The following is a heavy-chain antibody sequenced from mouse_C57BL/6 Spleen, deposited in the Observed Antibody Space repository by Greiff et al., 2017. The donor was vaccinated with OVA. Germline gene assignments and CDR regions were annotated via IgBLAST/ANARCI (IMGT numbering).Heavy chain of an antibody. D-gene: IGHD2-3*01. J-gene: IGHJ4*01. CDR1: GYAFSSSW. V-gene: IGHV1-82*01. CDR3: ARWYYDGYFYAMDY. Sequence: QVQLQQSGPELVKPGASVKISCKASGYAFSSSWMNWVKQRPGKGLEWIGRIYPGDGDTNYNGKFKGKATLTADKSSSTAYMQLSSLTSEDSAVYFCARWYYDGYFYAMDYWGQGTSVTVSS. CDR2: IYPGDGDT.